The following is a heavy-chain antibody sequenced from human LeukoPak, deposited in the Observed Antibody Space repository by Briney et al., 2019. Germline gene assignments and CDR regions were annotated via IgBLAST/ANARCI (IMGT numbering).Heavy chain of an antibody. CDR3: AKTPPVSPYYFDY. Sequence: PSVKVSCKASGYTFTGYYMHWVRRAPGQGLGGMGWINPNSGGTNYAQKFQGRITMTRDTSINTAYMELSRLRSDDTAVYYCAKTPPVSPYYFDYWGQGTLVTVSS. CDR2: INPNSGGT. D-gene: IGHD3-16*01. J-gene: IGHJ4*02. CDR1: GYTFTGYY. V-gene: IGHV1-2*02.